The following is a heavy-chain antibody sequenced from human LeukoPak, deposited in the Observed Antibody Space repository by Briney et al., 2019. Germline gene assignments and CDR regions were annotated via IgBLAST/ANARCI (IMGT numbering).Heavy chain of an antibody. CDR1: GFTFSSYS. CDR2: ISSNSSYI. V-gene: IGHV3-21*01. CDR3: ARSIWGSSFGEVFDY. J-gene: IGHJ4*02. Sequence: GGSLRLSCAASGFTFSSYSMNWVRQAPGKGLEWVSSISSNSSYIYYADSVKGRFTISRDNAKNSLYLQMNSLRAEDTAVYYCARSIWGSSFGEVFDYWGQGTLVTVSS. D-gene: IGHD6-13*01.